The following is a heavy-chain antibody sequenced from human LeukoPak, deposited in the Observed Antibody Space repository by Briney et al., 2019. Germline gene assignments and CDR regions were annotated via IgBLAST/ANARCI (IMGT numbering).Heavy chain of an antibody. CDR3: ARVSVVYGMDV. Sequence: PSDTLSLTCSVSSGSNNSDYWSWLRQPPGKGLEWLGYMYYTGSSNYNPSFKSRVTISLATSKTQFSLKLISVAPADTAVYYCARVSVVYGMDVWGQGTTLTVSS. CDR2: MYYTGSS. J-gene: IGHJ6*01. CDR1: SGSNNSDY. V-gene: IGHV4-59*12.